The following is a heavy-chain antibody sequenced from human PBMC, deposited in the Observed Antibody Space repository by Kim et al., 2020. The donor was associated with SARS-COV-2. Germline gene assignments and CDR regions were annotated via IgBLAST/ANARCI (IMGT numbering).Heavy chain of an antibody. V-gene: IGHV7-4-1*02. J-gene: IGHJ6*02. Sequence: ASVKVSCKASGYTFTSYAMNWVRQAPGQGLEWMGWINTNTGNPTYAQGFTGRFVFSLDTSVSTAYLQISSLKAEDTAVYYCARDLRGIAAAGPYYYYGMYVWGQGTTVTVSS. CDR3: ARDLRGIAAAGPYYYYGMYV. CDR1: GYTFTSYA. D-gene: IGHD6-13*01. CDR2: INTNTGNP.